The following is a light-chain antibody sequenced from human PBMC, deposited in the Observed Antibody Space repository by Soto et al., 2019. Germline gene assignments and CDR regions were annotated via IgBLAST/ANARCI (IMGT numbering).Light chain of an antibody. CDR1: SGHSSYT. CDR3: QTWDTGIVI. Sequence: QPVLTQSPSVSASLGASVKVTCTLTSGHSSYTIAWHQQQPEKGPRYLMKLNSDGSHSKGDGIPDRFSGSSSGAERYLTISNLQSDDEADYYCQTWDTGIVIFGGGTKLTVL. J-gene: IGLJ2*01. CDR2: LNSDGSH. V-gene: IGLV4-69*01.